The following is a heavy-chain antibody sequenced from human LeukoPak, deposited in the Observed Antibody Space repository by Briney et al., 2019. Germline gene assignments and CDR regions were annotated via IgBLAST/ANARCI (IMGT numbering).Heavy chain of an antibody. D-gene: IGHD3-3*01. CDR2: INHSGST. CDR3: ARGGLDFWRESV. V-gene: IGHV4-34*01. CDR1: GGSFSGYY. J-gene: IGHJ6*02. Sequence: PSETLSLTCAVYGGSFSGYYWSWIRQPPGKGLEWIGEINHSGSTNYNPSLKSRVTISVDTSKNQFSLKLSSVTAADTAVYYCARGGLDFWRESVWGQGTTVTVSS.